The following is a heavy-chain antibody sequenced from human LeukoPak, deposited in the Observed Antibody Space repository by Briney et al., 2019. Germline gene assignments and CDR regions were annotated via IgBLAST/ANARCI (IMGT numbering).Heavy chain of an antibody. J-gene: IGHJ6*02. CDR2: IYSGGST. CDR3: ARGTDTAKTYYYYGMDV. D-gene: IGHD5-18*01. CDR1: GFTVSSNY. Sequence: PGGSLRLSCAASGFTVSSNYMSWVRQAPGKGLEWVSVIYSGGSTYYADSVKGRFTITRDNSKNTLYLQMNSLRAEDTAVYYCARGTDTAKTYYYYGMDVWGQGTTVTVSS. V-gene: IGHV3-66*01.